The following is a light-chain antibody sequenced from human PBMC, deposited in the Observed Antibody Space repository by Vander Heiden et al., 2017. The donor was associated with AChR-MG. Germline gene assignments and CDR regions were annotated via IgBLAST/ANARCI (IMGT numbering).Light chain of an antibody. CDR1: QSVSSNN. J-gene: IGKJ4*01. CDR2: GAS. V-gene: IGKV3-20*01. CDR3: QQEGRTPRT. Sequence: EIVLTQSPGTLSLSPGERATLSCRASQSVSSNNLAWYQQKPGQAPRLLIFGASSRATGIPERFSGSGSGTDFTLIVNRLEPEDFAVYYCQQEGRTPRTFGGGTKVEIK.